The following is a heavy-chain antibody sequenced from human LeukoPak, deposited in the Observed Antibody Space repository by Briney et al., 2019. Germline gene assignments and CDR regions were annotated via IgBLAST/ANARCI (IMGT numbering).Heavy chain of an antibody. V-gene: IGHV6-1*01. Sequence: SQTLSLTCAISGDSVSTNTVSWSWIRQSPSRGLEWLGKTSYRSTWSNEYALSVKSRITISSDTSKNQFSLQLNSLTPEDTAMYFCARSRNWGFDYWGQGTLVTVSS. CDR1: GDSVSTNTVS. CDR3: ARSRNWGFDY. J-gene: IGHJ4*02. CDR2: TSYRSTWSN. D-gene: IGHD7-27*01.